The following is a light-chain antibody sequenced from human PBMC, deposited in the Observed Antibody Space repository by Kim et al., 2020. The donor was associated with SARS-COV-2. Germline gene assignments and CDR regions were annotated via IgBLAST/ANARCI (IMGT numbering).Light chain of an antibody. V-gene: IGLV3-19*01. J-gene: IGLJ3*02. CDR2: DKN. CDR1: SLRSYY. CDR3: NSRESGVNHVV. Sequence: GQTVRITCQGGSLRSYYASWYQQRPGQATVLLIYDKNNRPSGIPDRFSGSSAGNTASLTITGAQAEDEADYYCNSRESGVNHVVFGGGTQLTVL.